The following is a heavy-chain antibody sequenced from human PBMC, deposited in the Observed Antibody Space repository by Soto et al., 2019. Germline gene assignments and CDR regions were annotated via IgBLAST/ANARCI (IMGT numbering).Heavy chain of an antibody. V-gene: IGHV3-7*05. CDR3: ARELPRGYYYGSGAGMDV. D-gene: IGHD3-10*01. CDR1: GFTFSSYW. J-gene: IGHJ6*02. CDR2: IKQDGSEK. Sequence: EVQLVESGGGLVQPGGSLRLSCAASGFTFSSYWMSWVRQAPGKGLEWVANIKQDGSEKYYVDSVKGRFTISRDNAMNLLYLQMNSLRAEDTAVYYCARELPRGYYYGSGAGMDVWGQGPTVTVSS.